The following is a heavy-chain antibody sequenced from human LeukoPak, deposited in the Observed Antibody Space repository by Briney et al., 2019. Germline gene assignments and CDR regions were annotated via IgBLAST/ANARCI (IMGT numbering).Heavy chain of an antibody. D-gene: IGHD3-9*01. CDR3: ASSPYYDILSS. J-gene: IGHJ4*02. CDR2: IYTSGST. CDR1: GGSISSGSYY. Sequence: SETLSLTCAVSGGSISSGSYYWRWIRQPAGTGLEWIGRIYTSGSTNYNPSLKSRVTISVDTSKNQFSLKLSSVTAADTAVYYCASSPYYDILSSWGQGTLVTVSS. V-gene: IGHV4-61*02.